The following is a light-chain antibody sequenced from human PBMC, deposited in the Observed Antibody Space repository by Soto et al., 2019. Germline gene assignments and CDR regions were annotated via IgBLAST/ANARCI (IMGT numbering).Light chain of an antibody. CDR1: STDVGGYNY. CDR2: EVN. V-gene: IGLV2-14*01. CDR3: GSYTTTETPCV. Sequence: QSALAQPSSVSGSPGQSITISCTGTSTDVGGYNYVSWYQHHPGKGPKLIIYEVNNRPSGVSDRFSGSKSGNKASLTISNIEAADESEYYCGSYTTTETPCVFGTGTKVTVL. J-gene: IGLJ1*01.